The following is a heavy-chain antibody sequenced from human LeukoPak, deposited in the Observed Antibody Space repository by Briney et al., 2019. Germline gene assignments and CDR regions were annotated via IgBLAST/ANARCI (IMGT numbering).Heavy chain of an antibody. CDR2: IYHSGST. D-gene: IGHD3-3*01. CDR1: GYSISSGYY. V-gene: IGHV4-38-2*02. Sequence: SETLSLTCTVSGYSISSGYYWGWIRQPPGKGLEWIGSIYHSGSTNYNPSLKSRVTISVDTSKNQFSLKLSSVTAADTAVHYCARGLYDFWSGYYDPAGNAFDIWGQGTMVTVSS. J-gene: IGHJ3*02. CDR3: ARGLYDFWSGYYDPAGNAFDI.